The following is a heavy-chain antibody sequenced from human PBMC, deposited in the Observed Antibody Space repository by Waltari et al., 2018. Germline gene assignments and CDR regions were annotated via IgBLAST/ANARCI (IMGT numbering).Heavy chain of an antibody. J-gene: IGHJ6*03. CDR2: ISSAGRT. D-gene: IGHD6-19*01. V-gene: IGHV3-23*03. CDR1: RFPFSDYT. Sequence: DVQVCESGGDFVKPGGSLRLSCAASRFPFSDYTLLWVSPVPGKGLEWVSVISSAGRTNHADSVKGRFTISTDNSKKTVFLEMKSLRPDDTAIYYCAKLGGLYASGWPDSTNYMAVWGKGTTVTVSS. CDR3: AKLGGLYASGWPDSTNYMAV.